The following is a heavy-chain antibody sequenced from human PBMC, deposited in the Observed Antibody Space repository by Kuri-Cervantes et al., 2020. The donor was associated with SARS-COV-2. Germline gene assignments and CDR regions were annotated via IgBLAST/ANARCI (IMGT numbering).Heavy chain of an antibody. J-gene: IGHJ4*02. CDR1: GFTFSDYA. CDR3: AKGALCVKCVISEEPFDY. V-gene: IGHV3-30*18. D-gene: IGHD1-26*01. CDR2: ISYDGTNA. Sequence: GESLKISCAASGFTFSDYAMHWVRQAPGKGLEWVAFISYDGTNAYYGDSVKGRFTISRDNSKNTLYLEMNSLRAEDTALYYCAKGALCVKCVISEEPFDYWGQGTLVTVSS.